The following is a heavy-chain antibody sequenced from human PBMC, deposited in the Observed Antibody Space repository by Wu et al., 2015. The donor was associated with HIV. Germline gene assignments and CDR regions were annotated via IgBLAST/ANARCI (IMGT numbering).Heavy chain of an antibody. D-gene: IGHD6-13*01. CDR1: GYSFTNYD. V-gene: IGHV1-8*01. CDR3: ARGREKNPSSDSWSLRFDS. CDR2: MNPNSGNT. J-gene: IGHJ4*02. Sequence: QVQLVQSGAEVKKPGASVKVSCKASGYSFTNYDINWVRQATGQGLEWMGWMNPNSGNTGYAQKFQGRVPMTRNTFISTAYMELSSLRFEDTAIYYCARGREKNPSSDSWSLRFDSWGQGTLVTLSS.